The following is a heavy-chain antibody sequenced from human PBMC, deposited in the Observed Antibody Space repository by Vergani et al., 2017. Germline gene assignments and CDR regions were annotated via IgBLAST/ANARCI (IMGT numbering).Heavy chain of an antibody. V-gene: IGHV1-69*02. CDR2: IITILGIA. J-gene: IGHJ4*02. CDR1: GGTFSSYT. Sequence: QVQLVQSGAEVKKPGSSVKVSCKASGGTFSSYTIRWVRQAPGQGLEWMGRIITILGIANYAQKFQGRVTITADKSTSTAYMELSSLRSEDTAVYYCAITEAARPDDYWGQGTLVTVSS. D-gene: IGHD6-6*01. CDR3: AITEAARPDDY.